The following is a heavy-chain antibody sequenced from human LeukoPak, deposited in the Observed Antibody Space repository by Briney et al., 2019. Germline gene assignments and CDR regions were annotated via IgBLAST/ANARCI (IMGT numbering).Heavy chain of an antibody. D-gene: IGHD1-14*01. CDR2: ISYDGSNK. V-gene: IGHV3-30*04. CDR3: ARVTERD. Sequence: GGSLRLSCAASGFTFSSYAMHWVRQAPGKGLEWVAVISYDGSNKYYADSVKGRFTISRDNSKNTLYLRMNSLRAEDTAVYYCARVTERDWGQGTLVTVSS. CDR1: GFTFSSYA. J-gene: IGHJ4*02.